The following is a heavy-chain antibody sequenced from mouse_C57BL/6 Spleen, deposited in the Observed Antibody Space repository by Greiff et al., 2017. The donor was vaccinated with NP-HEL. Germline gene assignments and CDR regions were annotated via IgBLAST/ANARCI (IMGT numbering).Heavy chain of an antibody. CDR1: YTFSRRVH. D-gene: IGHD1-1*01. CDR2: GQGLEWIG. J-gene: IGHJ1*03. V-gene: IGHV1-87*01. CDR3: SEDSAVYYCALDYGSSYGWYFDV. Sequence: QVQLQQSGPELARPWASVKISCQAFYTFSRRVHFAIRDTNYWMQWVKQRPGQGLEWIGAIYPGNGDTSYNQKFKGKATLTADESSSTAYMQLSSLTSEDSAVYYCALDYGSSYGWYFDVWGTGTTVTVSS.